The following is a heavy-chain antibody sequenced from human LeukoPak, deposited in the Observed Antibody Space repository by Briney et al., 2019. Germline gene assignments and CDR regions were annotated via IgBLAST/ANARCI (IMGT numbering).Heavy chain of an antibody. D-gene: IGHD6-6*01. V-gene: IGHV1-69*05. Sequence: CKTSGGNFISTDCSCVRRHTAQRREEMGGISLIFGTANYAQKFQGRVRITTDESTSPAYMELSSLRSEDTAVYDCAGSYSSSGPKFDPWGQGTLVTVSS. CDR3: AGSYSSSGPKFDP. J-gene: IGHJ5*02. CDR1: GGNFISTD. CDR2: ISLIFGTA.